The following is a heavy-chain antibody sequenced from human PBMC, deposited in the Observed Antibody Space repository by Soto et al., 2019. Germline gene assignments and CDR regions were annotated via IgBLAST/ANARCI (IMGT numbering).Heavy chain of an antibody. V-gene: IGHV1-2*04. J-gene: IGHJ5*02. CDR1: GGTFSNDL. CDR2: INPNTGDT. CDR3: ARVGPPADP. Sequence: GASVKVSCKTSGGTFSNDLITWVRQAPGQGLEWMGRINPNTGDTNFTQKFQGWVTLTRDTSASTAYMELSSLRSEDTAVYYCARVGPPADPWGQGTLVTVSS.